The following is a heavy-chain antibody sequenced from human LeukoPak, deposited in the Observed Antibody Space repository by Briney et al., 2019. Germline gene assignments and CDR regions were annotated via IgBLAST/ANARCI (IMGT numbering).Heavy chain of an antibody. V-gene: IGHV4-59*01. CDR2: IFYSGRN. CDR3: ATGSYASGSAY. CDR1: GGSISTNY. J-gene: IGHJ4*02. Sequence: PSETLSLTCTVSGGSISTNYWSWIRQPPGKGLEWIGNIFYSGRNNYNPSLKSRVTMSVDTSKNQFSLKLSSVTAADTAVYYCATGSYASGSAYWGQGTLVTVSS. D-gene: IGHD3-10*01.